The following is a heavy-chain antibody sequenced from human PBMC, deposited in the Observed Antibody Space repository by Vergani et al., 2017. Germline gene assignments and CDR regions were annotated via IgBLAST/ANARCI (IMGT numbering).Heavy chain of an antibody. CDR2: IYYSGST. V-gene: IGHV4-59*01. D-gene: IGHD6-13*01. J-gene: IGHJ4*02. CDR1: GGSINSYY. Sequence: QVQLQESGPGLVKPSETLSLTCTVSGGSINSYYWSWIRKPPGKGLEWIGYIYYSGSTNYNPSLKSRVTISVDTSKNQCSLKLSSVTAADTAVYYCARMIAAAGTEYFDYGGQGSLVTLS. CDR3: ARMIAAAGTEYFDY.